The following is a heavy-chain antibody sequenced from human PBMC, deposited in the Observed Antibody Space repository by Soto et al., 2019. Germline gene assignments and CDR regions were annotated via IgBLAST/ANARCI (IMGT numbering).Heavy chain of an antibody. J-gene: IGHJ6*02. Sequence: PGGSLRLSCAASGFTVSSNYMSWVRQAPGKGLEWVSVIYSGGSTYYADSVKGRFTISRDNSKNTLYLQMNSLRAEDTAVYYCARDSTGYQLLHYYYYGMDVWGQGTTVTVSS. D-gene: IGHD2-2*01. CDR3: ARDSTGYQLLHYYYYGMDV. CDR1: GFTVSSNY. V-gene: IGHV3-66*01. CDR2: IYSGGST.